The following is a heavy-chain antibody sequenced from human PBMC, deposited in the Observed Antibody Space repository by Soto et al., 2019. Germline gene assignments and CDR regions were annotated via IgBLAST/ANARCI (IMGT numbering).Heavy chain of an antibody. Sequence: QVQLVESGGGVVQPGRSLRLSCAASGFTFSTYAMHWVRQAPGKGLEWVAVIWYDGSNKNYADSVKGRFTISRDNSKDTVYMQMNSLRAEDTAVYYCARERDGLDVWGQGTTVTVSS. J-gene: IGHJ6*02. V-gene: IGHV3-33*01. CDR3: ARERDGLDV. CDR1: GFTFSTYA. CDR2: IWYDGSNK.